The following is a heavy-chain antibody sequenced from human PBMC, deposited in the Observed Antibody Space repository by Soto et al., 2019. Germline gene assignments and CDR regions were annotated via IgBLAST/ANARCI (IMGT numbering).Heavy chain of an antibody. CDR3: ARFLVVPAATNYYYYYGMDV. V-gene: IGHV4-31*03. CDR1: GGSISSGGYY. J-gene: IGHJ6*02. D-gene: IGHD2-2*01. Sequence: SETLSLTCTVSGGSISSGGYYWSWIRQHPGKGLEWIGYIYYSGSTYYNPSLKSRVTISVDTSKNQFSLKLSSVTAAETAVYYCARFLVVPAATNYYYYYGMDVWGQGTTVTVSS. CDR2: IYYSGST.